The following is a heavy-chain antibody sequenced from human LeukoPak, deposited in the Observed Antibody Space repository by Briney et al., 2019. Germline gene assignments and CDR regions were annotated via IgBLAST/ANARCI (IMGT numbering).Heavy chain of an antibody. Sequence: GRSLRLSCAASGFTFSSYDMHWVRQATGKGLEWVSAIGTAGDTYYPGSVKGRFTISRENAKNSLYLQMNSLRAEDTAVYYCARTTTYYDFWSGYYEAPYYFDYWGQGTLVTVSS. CDR1: GFTFSSYD. J-gene: IGHJ4*02. V-gene: IGHV3-13*01. CDR3: ARTTTYYDFWSGYYEAPYYFDY. CDR2: IGTAGDT. D-gene: IGHD3-3*01.